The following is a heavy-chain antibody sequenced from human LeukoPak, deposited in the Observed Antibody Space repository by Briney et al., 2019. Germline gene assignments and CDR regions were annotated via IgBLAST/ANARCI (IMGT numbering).Heavy chain of an antibody. CDR3: ARLGSDVRSGSYSNFDY. CDR2: IYYSGST. D-gene: IGHD1-26*01. V-gene: IGHV4-31*03. CDR1: GGSISSGGYY. J-gene: IGHJ4*02. Sequence: PSETLSLTCTVSGGSISSGGYYWSWIRQHPGKGLEWIGYIYYSGSTYYNPSLKSRVTISVDTSKNQFSLKLSSVTAADTAVYYCARLGSDVRSGSYSNFDYWGQGTLVTVSS.